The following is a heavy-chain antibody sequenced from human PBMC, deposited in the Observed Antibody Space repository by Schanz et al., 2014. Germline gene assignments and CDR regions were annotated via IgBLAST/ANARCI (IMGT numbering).Heavy chain of an antibody. CDR3: VRVSFADPRLYRGMDRDIDY. D-gene: IGHD5-18*01. CDR1: GFTFSAYA. J-gene: IGHJ4*02. CDR2: VSRSTPDI. V-gene: IGHV3-48*01. Sequence: EVQLLESGGGLVQPGGSLRLSCAASGFTFSAYAMTWVRQIPGKGLEWVSYVSRSTPDIYYADSVKGRFTMSRDNAKNSVFLQMNSLRAEDTAVYYCVRVSFADPRLYRGMDRDIDYWGQGTLVTVSS.